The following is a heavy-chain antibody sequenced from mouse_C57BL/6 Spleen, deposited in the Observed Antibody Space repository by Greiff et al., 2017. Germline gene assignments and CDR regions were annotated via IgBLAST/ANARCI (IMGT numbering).Heavy chain of an antibody. CDR1: GYSFTGYY. V-gene: IGHV1-42*01. Sequence: VQLQQSGPELVKPGASVKISCKASGYSFTGYYMNWVKQSPEKSLEWIGEINPSTGGTTYNQKFKAKATLTVDKSSSTAYMQLKSLTSEDSAVYYCVGAYYSNYDYAMDYWGQGTSVTVSS. J-gene: IGHJ4*01. CDR2: INPSTGGT. CDR3: VGAYYSNYDYAMDY. D-gene: IGHD2-5*01.